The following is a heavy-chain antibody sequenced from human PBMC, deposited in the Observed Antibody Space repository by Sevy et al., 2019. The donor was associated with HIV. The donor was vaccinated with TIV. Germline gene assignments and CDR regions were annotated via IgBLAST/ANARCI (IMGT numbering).Heavy chain of an antibody. CDR2: IKQDGSEK. J-gene: IGHJ6*02. CDR1: GFTFNSYW. D-gene: IGHD5-12*01. CDR3: AREGSPYDTYYYYYGMDV. Sequence: GGSLRLSCAASGFTFNSYWMSWVRQAPGKGLEWVANIKQDGSEKYYVDSVKGRFTISRDNSQNSLFLQMNTLRAEDMAVYYCAREGSPYDTYYYYYGMDVWGQGTTVTVSS. V-gene: IGHV3-7*01.